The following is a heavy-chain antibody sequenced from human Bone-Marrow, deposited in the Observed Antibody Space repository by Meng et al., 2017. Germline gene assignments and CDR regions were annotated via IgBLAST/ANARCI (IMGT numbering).Heavy chain of an antibody. CDR2: TYYRSKWYN. D-gene: IGHD1-26*01. Sequence: HVQLQQARPGLVKPSHTLAHACAISGDSVSSISAAWNWIRESPARGLEWLGSTYYRSKWYNVYAVFVKSRITFNPDTSKNQFSLQLNSVTPEDTAVYYCARVGAQLFDHWGQGTLVTVSS. V-gene: IGHV6-1*01. CDR1: GDSVSSISAA. J-gene: IGHJ4*02. CDR3: ARVGAQLFDH.